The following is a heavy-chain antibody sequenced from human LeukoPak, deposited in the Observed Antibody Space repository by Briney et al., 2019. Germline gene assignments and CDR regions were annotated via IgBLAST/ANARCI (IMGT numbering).Heavy chain of an antibody. CDR3: AKDRKYYHDISGYYPN. D-gene: IGHD3-22*01. CDR1: GFTFSSYG. J-gene: IGHJ4*02. Sequence: GGSLRLSCAASGFTFSSYGMHWVRQAPGKGLEWVAVISYDGSNKYYADSVKGRFIISRDNSKKTLYLQMNSLRVEDTAVYYCAKDRKYYHDISGYYPNWGQGTLVTVSS. V-gene: IGHV3-30*18. CDR2: ISYDGSNK.